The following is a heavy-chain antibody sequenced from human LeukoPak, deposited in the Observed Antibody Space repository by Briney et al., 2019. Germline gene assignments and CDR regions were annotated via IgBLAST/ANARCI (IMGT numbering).Heavy chain of an antibody. Sequence: GGSLRLSCAASGITFSSYAMTWVRQAPGKGLEWVSAISAGGDNTYYTDSVKGRFTISRDNSKITLYLQMISLRAEDTAVYYCAKHGSGRYFDYWGQGTLVTVSS. CDR2: ISAGGDNT. V-gene: IGHV3-23*01. J-gene: IGHJ4*02. D-gene: IGHD6-19*01. CDR1: GITFSSYA. CDR3: AKHGSGRYFDY.